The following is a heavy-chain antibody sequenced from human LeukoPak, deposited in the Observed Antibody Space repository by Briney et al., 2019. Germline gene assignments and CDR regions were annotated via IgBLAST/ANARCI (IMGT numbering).Heavy chain of an antibody. CDR2: ISYDGSNK. J-gene: IGHJ4*02. Sequence: PGRSLRLSCAASGFTFSSYAMHWVRQAPGKGLEWVAVISYDGSNKYYADSVKGRFTISRDNSKNTLYLQMNSLRAEDTAVYYCAKRGMAFDYRGQGTLVTVSS. CDR3: AKRGMAFDY. D-gene: IGHD5-24*01. CDR1: GFTFSSYA. V-gene: IGHV3-30-3*02.